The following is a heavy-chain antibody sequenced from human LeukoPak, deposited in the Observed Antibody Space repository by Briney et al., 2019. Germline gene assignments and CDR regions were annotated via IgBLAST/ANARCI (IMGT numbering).Heavy chain of an antibody. Sequence: PGGSLRLSCAASGFTFSSYWMSWVRQAPGKGLEWVANIKQDGSDKYYVDSVKGRFTISRDNAKNSLYLQMNSLRAEDTAVYYCARDSAVYSFDYWGQGTLVTVSS. J-gene: IGHJ4*02. CDR3: ARDSAVYSFDY. CDR2: IKQDGSDK. CDR1: GFTFSSYW. D-gene: IGHD2-8*01. V-gene: IGHV3-7*01.